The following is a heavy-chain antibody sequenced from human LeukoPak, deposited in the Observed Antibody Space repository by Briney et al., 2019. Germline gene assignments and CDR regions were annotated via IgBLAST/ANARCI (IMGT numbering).Heavy chain of an antibody. CDR3: TTGDTAMVIEDYFDY. CDR1: GFTFDDYA. CDR2: ISWNSGSI. V-gene: IGHV3-9*03. J-gene: IGHJ4*02. Sequence: PGGSLRLSCAASGFTFDDYAMHWVRQAPGKGLEWVSGISWNSGSIGYAGSVKGRFTISRDNAKNSLYLQMDSLRAEDMALYYCTTGDTAMVIEDYFDYWGQGTLVTVSS. D-gene: IGHD5-18*01.